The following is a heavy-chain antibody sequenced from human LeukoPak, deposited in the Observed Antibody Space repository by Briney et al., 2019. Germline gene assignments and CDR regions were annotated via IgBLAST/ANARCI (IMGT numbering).Heavy chain of an antibody. Sequence: GGSLRLSCAASGFTFSSYAMHWVRQAPGKGLEWVAVISYDGSNKYYADSVKGRFTISRDNSKNTLYLQMNSLRAEDTAVYYCARDSTGTTDYWGQGTLVTVSS. D-gene: IGHD1-7*01. V-gene: IGHV3-30*04. J-gene: IGHJ4*02. CDR2: ISYDGSNK. CDR3: ARDSTGTTDY. CDR1: GFTFSSYA.